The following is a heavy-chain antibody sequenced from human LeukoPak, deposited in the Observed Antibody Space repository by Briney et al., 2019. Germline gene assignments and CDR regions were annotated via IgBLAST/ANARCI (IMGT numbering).Heavy chain of an antibody. Sequence: PGGSLRLSCAASGFTVSSNYMSWVRQAPGKGLEWVSVIYSGGSTYYADSVKGRFTISRDNSKNTLYLQMNSLRAEDTAVYYCASHYGTDYGFFDYWGQGTPVTVSS. V-gene: IGHV3-53*01. D-gene: IGHD4-17*01. CDR3: ASHYGTDYGFFDY. CDR1: GFTVSSNY. J-gene: IGHJ4*02. CDR2: IYSGGST.